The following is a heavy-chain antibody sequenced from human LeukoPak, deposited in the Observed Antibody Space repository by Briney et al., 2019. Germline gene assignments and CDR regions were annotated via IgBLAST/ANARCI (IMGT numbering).Heavy chain of an antibody. V-gene: IGHV3-74*01. CDR1: GFTFSSYW. D-gene: IGHD3-10*02. J-gene: IGHJ6*04. CDR2: INSAGSST. CDR3: AELGITMIGGV. Sequence: GGSLGLSCAASGFTFSSYWMHWVRQAPGKGLVWVSRINSAGSSTSYADSVKGRFTISRDNAKNSLYLQMNSLRAEDTAVYYCAELGITMIGGVWGKGTTVTISS.